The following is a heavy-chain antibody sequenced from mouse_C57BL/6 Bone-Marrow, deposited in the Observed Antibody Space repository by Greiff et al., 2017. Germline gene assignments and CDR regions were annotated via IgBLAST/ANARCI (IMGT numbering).Heavy chain of an antibody. CDR3: ARWGITASYFDY. V-gene: IGHV3-8*01. D-gene: IGHD1-1*01. Sequence: EVQVVESGPGLAKPSQSLSLSCSVTGYSFTSDYWNWIRKFPGNKLEYMGYISYSGSTYYNPPPKSRISITRDTSKNQYYLQLNSVTTEDTATCYCARWGITASYFDYWGQGTTLTVSS. CDR2: ISYSGST. J-gene: IGHJ2*01. CDR1: GYSFTSDY.